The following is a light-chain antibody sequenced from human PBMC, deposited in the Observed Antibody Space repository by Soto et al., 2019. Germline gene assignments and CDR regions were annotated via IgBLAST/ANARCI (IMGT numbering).Light chain of an antibody. Sequence: DIQMTQSPSSLSASVGDRVTITCQASQDINKNLIWYQQKPVKAPKLLIYDASDLEIGVPSRFSGSGSGTGFTFTISSLQPEDFATYYCQQYESLPLTFGQGTRLEIK. J-gene: IGKJ5*01. CDR2: DAS. V-gene: IGKV1-33*01. CDR1: QDINKN. CDR3: QQYESLPLT.